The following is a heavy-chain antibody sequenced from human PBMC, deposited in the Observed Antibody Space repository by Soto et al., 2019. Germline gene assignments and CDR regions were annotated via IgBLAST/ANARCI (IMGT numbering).Heavy chain of an antibody. D-gene: IGHD6-19*01. CDR1: GDSVSSNSAA. CDR2: TYYRSKWYN. J-gene: IGHJ3*02. V-gene: IGHV6-1*01. CDR3: AAGSAVADT. Sequence: QVQLQQSGPGLVKPSQTLSLTCAISGDSVSSNSAAWNWIRQSPLRGLEWLGRTYYRSKWYNEYAVSVRSRILITPDTSKNQFSLHLNSVTPEDTAMYYCAAGSAVADTWGQGTMVTVSS.